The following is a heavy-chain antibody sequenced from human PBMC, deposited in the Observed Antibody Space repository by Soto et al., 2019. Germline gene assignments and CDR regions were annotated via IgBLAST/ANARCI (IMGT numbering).Heavy chain of an antibody. Sequence: QVHLVQSGAEVKMPGASVKVSCKASGYSFTDYYMHWVRQAPGQGLEWMGVINPTDGSATYAQNFQGRLTMTRDTSMRTVYMEVTRLRPEDTAVYYCATLGGSDDWGQGTLLTVSS. J-gene: IGHJ4*02. V-gene: IGHV1-46*01. CDR3: ATLGGSDD. CDR2: INPTDGSA. CDR1: GYSFTDYY. D-gene: IGHD3-16*01.